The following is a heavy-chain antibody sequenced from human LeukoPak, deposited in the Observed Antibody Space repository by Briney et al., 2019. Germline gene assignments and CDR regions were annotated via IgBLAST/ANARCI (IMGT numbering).Heavy chain of an antibody. J-gene: IGHJ4*02. CDR3: ARGTDDSSGWYWLY. CDR2: ISGSGGST. CDR1: GFTFSSYS. Sequence: GGSLRLSCAASGFTFSSYSMNWVRQAPGKGLEWVSAISGSGGSTYYAGSVKGRFTISRDNSKNTLFLQVNSLRAEDTAVYYCARGTDDSSGWYWLYWGQGTLVTVSS. V-gene: IGHV3-23*01. D-gene: IGHD6-19*01.